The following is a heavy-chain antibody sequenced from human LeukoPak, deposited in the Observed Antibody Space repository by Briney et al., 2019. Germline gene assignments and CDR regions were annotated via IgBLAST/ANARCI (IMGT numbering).Heavy chain of an antibody. CDR1: GFTFTNYA. Sequence: GGSLRLSCAASGFTFTNYAMSWVRQAPGKGLEWVSALSDGGGDSTYYADSVRGRFTISRDNSKNTVYLQMNSLRAEDTAVYYCAKVGPGSYAQPFDYWGQGTLVTVSS. J-gene: IGHJ4*02. CDR2: LSDGGGDST. CDR3: AKVGPGSYAQPFDY. D-gene: IGHD3-10*01. V-gene: IGHV3-23*01.